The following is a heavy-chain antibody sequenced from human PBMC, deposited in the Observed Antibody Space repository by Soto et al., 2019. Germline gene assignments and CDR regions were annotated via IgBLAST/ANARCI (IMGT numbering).Heavy chain of an antibody. D-gene: IGHD1-26*01. J-gene: IGHJ4*02. V-gene: IGHV4-30-4*01. CDR2: IYYSGST. CDR3: ARDRGVGASTDY. Sequence: PSETLSLTCTVSGGSISSGGYCWSWIRQPPGKGLEWIGYIYYSGSTYYNPSLKSRVTISVDTSKNQFSLKLSSVTAADTAVYYCARDRGVGASTDYWGQGTLVTVSS. CDR1: GGSISSGGYC.